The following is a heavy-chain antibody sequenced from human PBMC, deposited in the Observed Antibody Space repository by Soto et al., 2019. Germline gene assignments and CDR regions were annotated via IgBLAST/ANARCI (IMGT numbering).Heavy chain of an antibody. V-gene: IGHV3-33*01. CDR1: GFTFSSYG. J-gene: IGHJ4*02. Sequence: PGGSLRLSCAASGFTFSSYGMHWVRQAPGKGLEWVAVIWYDGSNKYYADSVKGRFTISRDNSKNTLYLQMNSLRAEDTAVYYCARDFDDIVVVPAAPDYWGQGTLVTVSS. CDR2: IWYDGSNK. D-gene: IGHD2-2*01. CDR3: ARDFDDIVVVPAAPDY.